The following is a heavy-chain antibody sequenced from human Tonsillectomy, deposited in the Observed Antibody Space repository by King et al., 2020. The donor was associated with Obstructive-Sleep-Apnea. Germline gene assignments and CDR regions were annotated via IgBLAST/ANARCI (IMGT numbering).Heavy chain of an antibody. Sequence: VQLVESGAEVKKPGESLRISCKGSGYSFTDYWINWVRQMPGKGLEWMGRIDPSDSYTNYSPSFQGHLTISVDKSISTAYVQWSSLKASDTAIYYCARHGDYDILTGYDYWGQGTLVTVSS. J-gene: IGHJ4*02. V-gene: IGHV5-10-1*01. D-gene: IGHD3-9*01. CDR3: ARHGDYDILTGYDY. CDR2: IDPSDSYT. CDR1: GYSFTDYW.